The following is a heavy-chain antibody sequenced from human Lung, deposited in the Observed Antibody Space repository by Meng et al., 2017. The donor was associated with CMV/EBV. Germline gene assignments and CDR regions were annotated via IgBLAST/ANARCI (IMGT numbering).Heavy chain of an antibody. CDR2: IYYSGNT. CDR3: ARDRRGSYVTGWGY. J-gene: IGHJ4*02. CDR1: GYSISSPYY. Sequence: SETLSLXCTVSGYSISSPYYWGWIRQPPGMGLEWIGSIYYSGNTYYNPSLKSRVTRSVDTSKNQFSLKLSSVTAADTAVYYCARDRRGSYVTGWGYWGQGXLVTVSS. V-gene: IGHV4-38-2*02. D-gene: IGHD3-16*01.